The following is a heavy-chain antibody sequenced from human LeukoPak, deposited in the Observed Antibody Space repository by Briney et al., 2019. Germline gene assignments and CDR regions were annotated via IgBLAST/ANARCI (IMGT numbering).Heavy chain of an antibody. D-gene: IGHD3-10*01. CDR1: GFTFSSHG. J-gene: IGHJ4*02. V-gene: IGHV3-23*01. CDR2: ISGGGDNT. CDR3: ARVTYGSGTYGAFDY. Sequence: PGGSLRLSCAASGFTFSSHGMSWVRQAPGKGLEWVSTISGGGDNTYYADSVKGRFTISRDNSKNTLYLQMNSLRAEDTAVYYCARVTYGSGTYGAFDYWGQGTLVTVSS.